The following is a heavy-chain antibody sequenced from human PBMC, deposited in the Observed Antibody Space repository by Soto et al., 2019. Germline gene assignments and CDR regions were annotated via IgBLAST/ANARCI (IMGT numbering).Heavy chain of an antibody. J-gene: IGHJ6*02. CDR1: GFTFDDYA. D-gene: IGHD3-16*01. Sequence: GGSLRLSCAASGFTFDDYAMHWVRQAPGKGLEWVSGISWNSGSIGYADSVKGRFTISRANAKNSLYLQMNSLRAEDTASYYSTGLMRSYYYGMDVWGQGTTVTVSS. CDR3: TGLMRSYYYGMDV. V-gene: IGHV3-9*01. CDR2: ISWNSGSI.